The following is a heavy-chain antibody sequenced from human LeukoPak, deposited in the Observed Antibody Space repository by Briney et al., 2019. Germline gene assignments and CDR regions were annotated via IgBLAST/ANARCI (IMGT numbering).Heavy chain of an antibody. V-gene: IGHV4-4*07. Sequence: PSETLSLTCTVSGGSISSYYWSWIRQPAGKGLEWIGRIYTSGSTNYNPPLKSRVTMSVDTSKNQFSLKLSSVTAADTAVYYCARDGYDFWSGYYYFDYWGQGTLVTVSS. D-gene: IGHD3-3*01. J-gene: IGHJ4*02. CDR2: IYTSGST. CDR3: ARDGYDFWSGYYYFDY. CDR1: GGSISSYY.